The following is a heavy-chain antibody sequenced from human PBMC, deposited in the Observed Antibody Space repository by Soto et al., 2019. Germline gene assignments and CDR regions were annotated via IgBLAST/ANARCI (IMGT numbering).Heavy chain of an antibody. Sequence: QVQLQESGPGLVKPSETLSLTCTVSGGSISRYYWSWIRQPPGKGLDWIGYMYNTGSTVYNPSFKSRFTISVDTSKNQFSLKLNSVTAADTAVYYCARDLWGYCGTDCYPLDVWGQGTTVTVSS. CDR1: GGSISRYY. CDR3: ARDLWGYCGTDCYPLDV. D-gene: IGHD2-21*02. CDR2: MYNTGST. J-gene: IGHJ6*02. V-gene: IGHV4-59*01.